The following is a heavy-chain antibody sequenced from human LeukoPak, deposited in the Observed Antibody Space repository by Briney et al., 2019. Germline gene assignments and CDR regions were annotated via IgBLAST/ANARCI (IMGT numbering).Heavy chain of an antibody. D-gene: IGHD5-24*01. CDR2: ISFSGST. Sequence: SETLSLTCTVSGDSISSHYWSWIRQPPGKGLEWIAFISFSGSTDYNPSLKSRVTISVDTSKNQFSLKLSSVTAADTAVYYCTGDRRDGYNYVDIWGQGTLVTVSS. CDR3: TGDRRDGYNYVDI. V-gene: IGHV4-59*11. J-gene: IGHJ4*02. CDR1: GDSISSHY.